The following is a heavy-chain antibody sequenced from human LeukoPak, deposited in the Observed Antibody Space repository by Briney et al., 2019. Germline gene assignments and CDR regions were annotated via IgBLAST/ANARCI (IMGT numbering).Heavy chain of an antibody. CDR2: IYTSGST. CDR1: GGSISSYY. V-gene: IGHV4-4*07. CDR3: ARVSGRSGSYYYYYYMDV. J-gene: IGHJ6*03. Sequence: SETLSLTCTVSGGSISSYYWSWIRQPAGKGLEWIGRIYTSGSTNYNPSLKSRVSMSVDTSKNQFSLKLSSVTAADTAVYYCARVSGRSGSYYYYYYMDVWGKGTTVTISS. D-gene: IGHD3-10*01.